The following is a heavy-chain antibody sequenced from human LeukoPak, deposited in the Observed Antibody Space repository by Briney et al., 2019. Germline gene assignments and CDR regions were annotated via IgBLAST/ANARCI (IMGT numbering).Heavy chain of an antibody. D-gene: IGHD2-2*01. CDR3: ATPYCSSLSCLDVFNM. J-gene: IGHJ3*02. CDR2: KYYSGSA. Sequence: SETLSLTCSVSGVSVSDGRYYWTWIRQHPGKGLEWIGYKYYSGSAKYNPSLKSRLTISIDTSKNQFSLQLSSVTAADTATYYCATPYCSSLSCLDVFNMWGQGTRDTVSS. CDR1: GVSVSDGRYY. V-gene: IGHV4-31*03.